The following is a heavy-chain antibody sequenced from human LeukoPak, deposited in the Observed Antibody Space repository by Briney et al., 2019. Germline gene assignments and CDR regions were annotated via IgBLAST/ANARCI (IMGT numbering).Heavy chain of an antibody. CDR1: GFTFSDNY. CDR3: ARRVAVARRDAFDI. Sequence: PGGSLRLSCAASGFTFSDNYMSWIRQAPGKGLEWVSYISLSSSYTTNADSVKGRFTISRDNAKNSLYLQMNSLRSDDTAVYYCARRVAVARRDAFDIWGQGTMVTVSS. V-gene: IGHV3-11*03. J-gene: IGHJ3*02. CDR2: ISLSSSYT. D-gene: IGHD6-19*01.